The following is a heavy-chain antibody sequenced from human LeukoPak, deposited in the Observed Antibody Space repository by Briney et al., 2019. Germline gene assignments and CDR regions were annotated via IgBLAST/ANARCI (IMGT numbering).Heavy chain of an antibody. V-gene: IGHV3-23*01. J-gene: IGHJ4*02. CDR3: ANPSIAAAGSFDY. CDR2: ISGSGGST. Sequence: GGSLRLSCAASGFTFSSYAMSWVRQAPGKGLEWVSAISGSGGSTYYADSVKGRFTISRGNSKNTLYLQMNSLRAEDTAVYYCANPSIAAAGSFDYWGQGTLVTVSS. D-gene: IGHD6-13*01. CDR1: GFTFSSYA.